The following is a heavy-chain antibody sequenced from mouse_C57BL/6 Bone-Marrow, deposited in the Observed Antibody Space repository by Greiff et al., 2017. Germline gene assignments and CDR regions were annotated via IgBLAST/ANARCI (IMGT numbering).Heavy chain of an antibody. Sequence: EADGGLVQPKGSLKLSCAASGFSFNTYAMNWVRQAPGKGLEWVARIRSKSNNYAKYYADSVKDRFTISRDDSESMLYMQMNNLKTEDTAMYYCVRRVYAYAMDYWGQGTSVTVSS. D-gene: IGHD2-14*01. J-gene: IGHJ4*01. CDR3: VRRVYAYAMDY. CDR1: GFSFNTYA. CDR2: IRSKSNNYAK. V-gene: IGHV10-1*01.